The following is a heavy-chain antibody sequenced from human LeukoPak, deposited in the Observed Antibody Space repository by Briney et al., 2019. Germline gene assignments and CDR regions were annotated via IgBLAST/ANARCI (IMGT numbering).Heavy chain of an antibody. CDR1: GFTFSNAW. V-gene: IGHV3-15*01. D-gene: IGHD3-16*02. CDR3: TTRDWYYDYVWGSYRTFDY. Sequence: GGSLRLSCAASGFTFSNAWMSWVRQAPGKGLEWVGRIKSKTDGGTTDYAAPVKGRFTISRDDSKNTLYLQMNSLKTEDTAVYYCTTRDWYYDYVWGSYRTFDYWGQGTLVTVSS. CDR2: IKSKTDGGTT. J-gene: IGHJ4*02.